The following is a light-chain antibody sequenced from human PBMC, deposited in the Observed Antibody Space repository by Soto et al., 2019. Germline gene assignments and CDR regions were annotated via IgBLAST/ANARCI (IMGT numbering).Light chain of an antibody. V-gene: IGKV3-11*01. CDR2: DES. Sequence: EIVLTQSPGTLSLSPGERATLSCRASQSVSSYLAWYQQKPGQAPRILIYDESNRATGIPDRFSGSGSGTDLTLTISRLEPEDFAVYYCQQRSNWRITFGQGTRLEIK. CDR3: QQRSNWRIT. CDR1: QSVSSY. J-gene: IGKJ5*01.